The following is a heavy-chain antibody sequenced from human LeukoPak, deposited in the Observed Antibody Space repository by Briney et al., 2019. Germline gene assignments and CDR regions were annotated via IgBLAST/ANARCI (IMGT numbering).Heavy chain of an antibody. V-gene: IGHV3-48*03. CDR1: GFKISTYE. J-gene: IGHJ3*01. Sequence: GGSLRLSCSASGFKISTYELNWVRQAPGKGLEWVSYISSSGNTIYYTGSVKGRFTVSRDNAKNSLFLQMDSLRTEDTAIYYCARDLGGGSYGMAFDLWGQGTMVSVSS. CDR3: ARDLGGGSYGMAFDL. CDR2: ISSSGNTI. D-gene: IGHD1-26*01.